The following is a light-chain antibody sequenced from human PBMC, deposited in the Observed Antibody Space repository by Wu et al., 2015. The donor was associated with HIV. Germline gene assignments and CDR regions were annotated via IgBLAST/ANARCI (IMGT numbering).Light chain of an antibody. CDR1: QSVSSTY. CDR2: GAS. J-gene: IGKJ4*01. CDR3: QQFGASFT. V-gene: IGKV3-20*01. Sequence: EIVLTQSPGTLCLSPGESATLSCRASQSVSSTYLAWYQVKPGQAPRLLIYGASSRATGIPDRFSGSGSGTDFTLTISGLESEDSAVYYCQQFGASFTFGGGTKVEIK.